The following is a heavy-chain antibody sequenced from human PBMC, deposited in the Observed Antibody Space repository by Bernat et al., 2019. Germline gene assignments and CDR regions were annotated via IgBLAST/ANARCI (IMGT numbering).Heavy chain of an antibody. Sequence: EVQLVESGGGLVQPGGSLRLSCAASGFTFDDYAMHWVRQAPGKGLEWVSGISWNSGSIGYADSVKGRFTISRDNAKNSLYLQMNSLRAEDTALYYCAKDMGYDSSGSPIDYWGQGTLVTVSS. D-gene: IGHD3-22*01. V-gene: IGHV3-9*01. CDR1: GFTFDDYA. CDR2: ISWNSGSI. J-gene: IGHJ4*02. CDR3: AKDMGYDSSGSPIDY.